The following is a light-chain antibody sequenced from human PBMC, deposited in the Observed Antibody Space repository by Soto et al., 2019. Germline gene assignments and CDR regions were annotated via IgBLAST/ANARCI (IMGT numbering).Light chain of an antibody. V-gene: IGKV3-15*01. Sequence: EIVLTQSPGTLSLSPGERATLSCRTSQSVSSSYLAWYQQKPGQAPRLLMYGASTRATGAPARFSASGSGTEFILTISSLQSEDFAVYYCQQYKNWPLFGQGTRLEI. CDR2: GAS. CDR3: QQYKNWPL. J-gene: IGKJ5*01. CDR1: QSVSSSY.